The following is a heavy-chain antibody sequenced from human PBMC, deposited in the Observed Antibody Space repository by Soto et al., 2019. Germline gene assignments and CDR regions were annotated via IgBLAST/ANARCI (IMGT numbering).Heavy chain of an antibody. CDR3: ATEGSRHGFIAPYFDY. CDR1: GFTVSSKY. D-gene: IGHD2-15*01. CDR2: IYSGGST. J-gene: IGHJ4*02. V-gene: IGHV3-53*01. Sequence: EVQLVESGGGLMQPGGSLRLSCAVSGFTVSSKYLNWVRQAPGKGLEWVSVIYSGGSTYYADSVQGRFTISRDDSKNMLYLQINSLRAEDTAVYYCATEGSRHGFIAPYFDYWGQGTLVTVSS.